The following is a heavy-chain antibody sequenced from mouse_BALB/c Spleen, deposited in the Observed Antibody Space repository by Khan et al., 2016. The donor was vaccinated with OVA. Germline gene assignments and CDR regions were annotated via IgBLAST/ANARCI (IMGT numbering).Heavy chain of an antibody. J-gene: IGHJ3*01. V-gene: IGHV1S81*02. CDR3: TRSGWAAFAY. Sequence: VQLQQPGAELVKPGASVKLSCKASGYTFTSYYIYWVKQRPGQGLEWIGGINPSNGGTYFNEKFESKATLTVDKSSSTAFMQVSSLTSEDSAVYYGTRSGWAAFAYWGQGTLVTVSA. CDR1: GYTFTSYY. D-gene: IGHD1-1*02. CDR2: INPSNGGT.